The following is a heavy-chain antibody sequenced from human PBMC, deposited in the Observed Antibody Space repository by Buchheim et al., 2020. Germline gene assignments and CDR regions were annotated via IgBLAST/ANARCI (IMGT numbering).Heavy chain of an antibody. J-gene: IGHJ6*03. D-gene: IGHD2/OR15-2a*01. Sequence: EVQLLESGGGLVQPGGSLRLSCAASGFTFGSHAMSWVRQAPGKGLEWVATISRSRRNIYYAESVKGRFTVSTDDAKNSLYLQMNSLRVEDSGVYYCARDRTNEYYYFYFYMDVWGKGTT. CDR3: ARDRTNEYYYFYFYMDV. CDR2: ISRSRRNI. V-gene: IGHV3-48*04. CDR1: GFTFGSHA.